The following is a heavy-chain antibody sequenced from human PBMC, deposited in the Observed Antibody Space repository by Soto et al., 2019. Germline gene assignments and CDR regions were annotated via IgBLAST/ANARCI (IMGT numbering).Heavy chain of an antibody. J-gene: IGHJ4*02. CDR3: ARDGFRQLVRTYYFDY. Sequence: GASVKVSCKVSGYTFTSYGISWVRQAPGQGLEWMGWISAYNGNTNYAQKLQGRVTMTTDTSTSTAYMELRSLRSDDTAVYYCARDGFRQLVRTYYFDYWGQGTLVTVSS. CDR2: ISAYNGNT. D-gene: IGHD6-6*01. CDR1: GYTFTSYG. V-gene: IGHV1-18*04.